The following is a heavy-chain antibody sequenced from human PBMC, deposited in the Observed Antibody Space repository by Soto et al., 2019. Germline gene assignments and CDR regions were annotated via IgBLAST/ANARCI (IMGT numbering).Heavy chain of an antibody. CDR1: GFTFSSYA. Sequence: EVQLLESGGGLVQPGGSLRLSCAASGFTFSSYAMSWVRQAPGKGLEWVSAISGSGGSTYYADSVKGRFTISRDNSKNTLYLQMNSLRAEDTAVYYFAKDFLVRPRGYGPVGGFDYWGQGTLVTVSS. D-gene: IGHD3-10*01. CDR3: AKDFLVRPRGYGPVGGFDY. J-gene: IGHJ4*02. CDR2: ISGSGGST. V-gene: IGHV3-23*01.